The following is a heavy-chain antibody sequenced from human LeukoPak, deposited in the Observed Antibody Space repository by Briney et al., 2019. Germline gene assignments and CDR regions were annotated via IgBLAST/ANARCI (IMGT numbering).Heavy chain of an antibody. CDR1: GFTFGSYS. V-gene: IGHV3-48*01. J-gene: IGHJ4*02. D-gene: IGHD3/OR15-3a*01. CDR2: ISSGSSIM. Sequence: GGSLRLSCVASGFTFGSYSMNWVRPAPGKGLEWVSYISSGSSIMYYADSVKGRFSISRDNAKNSLYLQMNSLRAEDTAVYYCVVWTGSWGQGTLVTVSS. CDR3: VVWTGS.